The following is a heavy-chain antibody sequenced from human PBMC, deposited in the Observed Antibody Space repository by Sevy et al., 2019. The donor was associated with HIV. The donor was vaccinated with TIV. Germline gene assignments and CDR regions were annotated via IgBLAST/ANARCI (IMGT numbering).Heavy chain of an antibody. CDR3: AKGPDYYASSGTPLDY. V-gene: IGHV3-23*01. CDR1: GFTFRSYT. Sequence: GGSLRLSCVVSGFTFRSYTMTWVRQAPGKGLEWVSTITGSGDKIYYAYSVKGRFTISRDNSRNTLYLQMSSLRAADTAVYYCAKGPDYYASSGTPLDYWGQGTLVTVSS. D-gene: IGHD3-22*01. CDR2: ITGSGDKI. J-gene: IGHJ4*02.